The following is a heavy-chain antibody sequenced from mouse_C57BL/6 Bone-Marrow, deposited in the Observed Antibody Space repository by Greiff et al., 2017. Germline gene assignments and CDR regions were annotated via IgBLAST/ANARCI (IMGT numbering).Heavy chain of an antibody. CDR3: ARSYDYDDYTMDY. CDR1: GYTFTNYW. D-gene: IGHD2-4*01. J-gene: IGHJ4*01. Sequence: QVQLQQPGAELVKPGASVKLSCKASGYTFTNYWMHWVKQRPGQGLEWIGMIHPNGGSPDYNEKFKSEATLSVDKSSRTAYMDLSSLTSEDSAVYYCARSYDYDDYTMDYWGQGTSVTVSS. V-gene: IGHV1-64*01. CDR2: IHPNGGSP.